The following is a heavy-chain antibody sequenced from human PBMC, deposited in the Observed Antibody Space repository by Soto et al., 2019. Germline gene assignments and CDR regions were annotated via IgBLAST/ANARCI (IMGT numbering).Heavy chain of an antibody. D-gene: IGHD1-26*01. V-gene: IGHV1-3*01. CDR3: ASGIVGALYYYYGMDV. J-gene: IGHJ6*02. Sequence: AMHWVRQAPGQRLEWMGWINAGNGNTKYSQKFQGRVTITRDTSASTAYMELSSLRSEDTAVYYCASGIVGALYYYYGMDVWGQGTTVPVS. CDR1: A. CDR2: INAGNGNT.